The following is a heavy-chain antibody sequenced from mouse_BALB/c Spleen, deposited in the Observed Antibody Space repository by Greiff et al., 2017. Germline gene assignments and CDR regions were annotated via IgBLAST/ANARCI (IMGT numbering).Heavy chain of an antibody. CDR1: GYAFTNYL. D-gene: IGHD1-1*01. CDR3: ARSIYYYGSQYFDV. Sequence: VKVVESGAELVRPGTSVKVSCKASGYAFTNYLIEWVKQRPGQGLEWIGVINPGSGGTNYNEKFKGKATLTADKSSSTAYMQLSSLTSDDSAVYFCARSIYYYGSQYFDVWGAGTTVTVSS. V-gene: IGHV1-54*01. CDR2: INPGSGGT. J-gene: IGHJ1*01.